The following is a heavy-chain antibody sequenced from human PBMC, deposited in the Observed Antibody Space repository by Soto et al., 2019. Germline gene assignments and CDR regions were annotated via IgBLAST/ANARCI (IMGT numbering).Heavy chain of an antibody. D-gene: IGHD6-13*01. J-gene: IGHJ4*02. Sequence: SETLSLTCTVSGGSISRNYWTWIRQPPGKGLEWIGYVYNSGSTNYNPSLKSRVTISEDTSKSQFSLKVNSMTAADTAVYYCARYRREAVAGYTLDNWGQGILVTVSS. V-gene: IGHV4-59*01. CDR3: ARYRREAVAGYTLDN. CDR1: GGSISRNY. CDR2: VYNSGST.